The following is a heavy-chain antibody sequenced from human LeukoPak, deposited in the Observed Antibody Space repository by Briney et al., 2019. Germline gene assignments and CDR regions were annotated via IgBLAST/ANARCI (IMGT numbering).Heavy chain of an antibody. J-gene: IGHJ4*02. CDR3: ARDGQFYCSSISCYFWWFDY. V-gene: IGHV3-7*01. CDR2: IKQDGSEK. Sequence: GGSLRLSCAASGFTFSSYWMSWVRQAPGKGLEWVANIKQDGSEKYYVDSVKGRFTISRDNAKNSLYLQMNSLRAEDTAVYYCARDGQFYCSSISCYFWWFDYWGQGTLVTVSS. CDR1: GFTFSSYW. D-gene: IGHD2-2*01.